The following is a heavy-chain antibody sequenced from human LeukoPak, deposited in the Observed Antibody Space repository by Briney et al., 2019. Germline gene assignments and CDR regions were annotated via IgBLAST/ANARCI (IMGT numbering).Heavy chain of an antibody. D-gene: IGHD3-9*01. CDR3: ARSPHILTSANLDY. J-gene: IGHJ4*02. CDR1: GFTFTAYH. Sequence: ASVKASCKASGFTFTAYHMHWVRQAPGQGLEWMGWINPNSGGTNYAQKFQGRVTMTRDTSITTAYMEMSRLRSDDTALYYCARSPHILTSANLDYWGQGTLVTVSS. V-gene: IGHV1-2*02. CDR2: INPNSGGT.